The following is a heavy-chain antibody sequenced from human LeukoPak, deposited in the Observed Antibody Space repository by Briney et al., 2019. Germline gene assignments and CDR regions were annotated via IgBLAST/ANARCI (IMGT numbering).Heavy chain of an antibody. CDR2: INPNSGGT. J-gene: IGHJ4*02. V-gene: IGHV1-2*02. Sequence: ASVKASCKASGYTFTGYYMHWVRQAPGQGLEWMGWINPNSGGTNYAQKFQGRVTMTRDTSNSTAYMELSRLRSDDTAVYYCARDSGYDWEYYFDYWGQGTLVTVSS. CDR3: ARDSGYDWEYYFDY. D-gene: IGHD5-12*01. CDR1: GYTFTGYY.